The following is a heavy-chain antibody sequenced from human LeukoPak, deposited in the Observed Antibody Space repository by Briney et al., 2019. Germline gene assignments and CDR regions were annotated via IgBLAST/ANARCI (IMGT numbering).Heavy chain of an antibody. J-gene: IGHJ5*02. Sequence: SETLSLTCAVYGGSFSGYYWSWIRQPPGKGPEWIGEINHSGSTNYNPSLKSRVTISVDTSKNQFSLKLSSVTAADTAVYYCARGRRITMIVVVINWFDPWGQGTLVTVSS. CDR1: GGSFSGYY. V-gene: IGHV4-34*01. CDR2: INHSGST. D-gene: IGHD3-22*01. CDR3: ARGRRITMIVVVINWFDP.